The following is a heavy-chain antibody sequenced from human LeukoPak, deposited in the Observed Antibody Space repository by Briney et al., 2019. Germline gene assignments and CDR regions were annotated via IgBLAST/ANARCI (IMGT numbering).Heavy chain of an antibody. Sequence: ASVKVSCKASGGTFSSYAISWVRQATGQGLEWMGWMNPNSGNTGYAQKFQGRVTMTRNTSISTAYMELSSLRSEDTAVYYCARDSSGWYAFDIWGQGTMVTVSS. CDR2: MNPNSGNT. CDR1: GGTFSSYA. CDR3: ARDSSGWYAFDI. D-gene: IGHD6-19*01. J-gene: IGHJ3*02. V-gene: IGHV1-8*02.